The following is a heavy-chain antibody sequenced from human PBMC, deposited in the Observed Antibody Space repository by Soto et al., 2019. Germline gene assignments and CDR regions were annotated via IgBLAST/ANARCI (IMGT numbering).Heavy chain of an antibody. V-gene: IGHV3-15*01. Sequence: GGSLRLSCAASGFTFSNAWMSWVRQAPGKGLEWVGRIKSKTDGGTTDYAAPVKGRFTISRDDSKNTLYLQMNSLKTEDTAVYYCTTEGIFGVVTASYYFDYWGQGTLVTVS. J-gene: IGHJ4*02. D-gene: IGHD3-3*01. CDR2: IKSKTDGGTT. CDR1: GFTFSNAW. CDR3: TTEGIFGVVTASYYFDY.